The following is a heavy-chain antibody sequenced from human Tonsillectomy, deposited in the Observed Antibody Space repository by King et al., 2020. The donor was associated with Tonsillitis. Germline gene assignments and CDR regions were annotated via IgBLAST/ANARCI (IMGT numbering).Heavy chain of an antibody. CDR1: GGSVSSGIYY. J-gene: IGHJ4*02. CDR2: IYTSGST. V-gene: IGHV4-61*02. D-gene: IGHD3-3*01. Sequence: PLQESGPGLVKPSQTLSLTCTVSGGSVSSGIYYWTWIRQPAGKGLEWIGHIYTSGSTSYNPSLTSRVTISVDTSQNQFSLKLSSVTAADTAVYYCARDLSWSGFYEYYFDYWGQGILVTVSS. CDR3: ARDLSWSGFYEYYFDY.